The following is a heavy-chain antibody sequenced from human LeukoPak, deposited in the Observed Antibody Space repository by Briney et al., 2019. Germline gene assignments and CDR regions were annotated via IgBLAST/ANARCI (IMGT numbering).Heavy chain of an antibody. V-gene: IGHV3-73*01. CDR2: IRSKTNNHAT. CDR3: TRHNYDRSGYGAFDI. D-gene: IGHD3-22*01. CDR1: GFTFSGSS. Sequence: GGSLKLSCAASGFTFSGSSMHWVRQASGKGLEWVGHIRSKTNNHATADAASVKGRFTFSRDDSKNTAYIQMNSLKTEDTAVYYCTRHNYDRSGYGAFDIWGQGTMVTVSS. J-gene: IGHJ3*02.